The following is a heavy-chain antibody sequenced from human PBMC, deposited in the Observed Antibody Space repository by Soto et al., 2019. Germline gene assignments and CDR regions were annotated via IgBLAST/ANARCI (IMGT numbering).Heavy chain of an antibody. CDR2: INHSGST. D-gene: IGHD2-15*01. J-gene: IGHJ6*02. V-gene: IGHV4-34*01. CDR1: GGSFSGYY. Sequence: SETLSLTCAVYGGSFSGYYWSWIRQPPGKGLEWIGEINHSGSTNYNPSLKSRVTISVDTSKNQFSLKLSSVTAADTAVYYCARVVAAATPWYGMDVWGQGTTVTVSS. CDR3: ARVVAAATPWYGMDV.